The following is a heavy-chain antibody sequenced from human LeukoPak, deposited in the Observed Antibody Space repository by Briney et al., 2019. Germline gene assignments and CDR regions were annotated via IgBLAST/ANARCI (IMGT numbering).Heavy chain of an antibody. CDR1: GASISSYY. CDR3: AREPETTGEFDY. Sequence: SETLSLTCTVSGASISSYYWSWIRQPAGKGLEWIGRIYTSGSTNYNPSLKSRVTMSVDTSKNQFSLKLSSVTAADTAVYYCAREPETTGEFDYWGQGTLVTVSS. V-gene: IGHV4-4*07. J-gene: IGHJ4*02. D-gene: IGHD4-17*01. CDR2: IYTSGST.